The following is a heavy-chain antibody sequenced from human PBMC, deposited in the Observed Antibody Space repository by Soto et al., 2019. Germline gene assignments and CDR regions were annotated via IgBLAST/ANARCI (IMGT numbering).Heavy chain of an antibody. V-gene: IGHV1-69*01. Sequence: QVQLVQSGAEVKKPASSVKVSCKSSGGTFSSYAISWVRQAPGQGLEWMGGIISIFGTANYAQKFQGRVTIPADEATSTGDMELSSLSSEDKAVYYCARDTGGSSYVMDVWGQGTTVTVSS. D-gene: IGHD2-8*02. CDR2: IISIFGTA. CDR1: GGTFSSYA. CDR3: ARDTGGSSYVMDV. J-gene: IGHJ6*02.